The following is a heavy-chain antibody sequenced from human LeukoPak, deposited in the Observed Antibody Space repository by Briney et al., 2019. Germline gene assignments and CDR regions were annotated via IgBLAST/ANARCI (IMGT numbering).Heavy chain of an antibody. Sequence: SETLSLTCAVSGGSISSSNWWSWVRQPPGKGLEWIGEIYHSGSTNYNPSLKSRVTISVDKSKNQFSLKLSSVTAADTAMYYCARAHCGGDCYSLGPMNDYWGQGTLVTVSS. CDR1: GGSISSSNW. CDR3: ARAHCGGDCYSLGPMNDY. D-gene: IGHD2-21*02. CDR2: IYHSGST. V-gene: IGHV4-4*02. J-gene: IGHJ4*02.